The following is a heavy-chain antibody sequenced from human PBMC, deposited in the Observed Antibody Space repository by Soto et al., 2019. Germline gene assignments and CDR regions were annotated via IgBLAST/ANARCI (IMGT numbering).Heavy chain of an antibody. CDR3: ARTEAAAGDFDF. CDR1: GDSISAANW. Sequence: SETLSLTCAVSGDSISAANWWSWIRQPPGQGLVWIGEVSHDGRTTYNPSLRSRVTISMDKSKNHFSLNLSSVTAADTAVYFCARTEAAAGDFDFWGRGTLVTVST. CDR2: VSHDGRT. V-gene: IGHV4-4*02. D-gene: IGHD6-13*01. J-gene: IGHJ4*02.